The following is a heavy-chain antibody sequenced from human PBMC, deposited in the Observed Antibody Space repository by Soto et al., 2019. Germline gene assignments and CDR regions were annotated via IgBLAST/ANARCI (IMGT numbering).Heavy chain of an antibody. D-gene: IGHD2-2*01. V-gene: IGHV3-23*01. J-gene: IGHJ6*02. CDR2: ISGSGSST. Sequence: GGSLRLSCAASGFTVSSYAMSWVRQAPGKGLEWVSAISGSGSSTYYADSVKGRFTISRDNSKNTLYLQMNSLRAEDTAVYYCAREIVVVPAATWGMDVWGQGTTVTVSS. CDR3: AREIVVVPAATWGMDV. CDR1: GFTVSSYA.